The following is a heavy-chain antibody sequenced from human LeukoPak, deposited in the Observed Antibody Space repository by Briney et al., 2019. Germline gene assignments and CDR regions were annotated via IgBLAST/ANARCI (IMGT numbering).Heavy chain of an antibody. V-gene: IGHV7-4-1*02. CDR1: GYTFTSYA. CDR3: ARDPRGGYSNLYP. CDR2: INTNTGNP. Sequence: ASVKVSCKASGYTFTSYAMNWVRQAPGQGLEWMEWINTNTGNPTYAQGFTGRFVFSLDTSVNTAYLQISSLKTEDTAVYYCARDPRGGYSNLYPWGQGTLVTVSS. J-gene: IGHJ5*02. D-gene: IGHD4-11*01.